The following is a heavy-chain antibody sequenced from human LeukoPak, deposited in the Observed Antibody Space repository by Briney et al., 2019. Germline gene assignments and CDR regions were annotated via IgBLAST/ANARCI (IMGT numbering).Heavy chain of an antibody. CDR1: GFSFSSFA. V-gene: IGHV3-23*01. D-gene: IGHD3-9*01. Sequence: PGGSLRLSCAASGFSFSSFAMTWVRQAPGKGLEWVSTIRSNGATAYNADSVKGRFTISRGNSKNTLFLQMNSLRAEDTAVYYCAKGYYEIHDAFDIWGQGTMVTVSS. CDR2: IRSNGATA. J-gene: IGHJ3*02. CDR3: AKGYYEIHDAFDI.